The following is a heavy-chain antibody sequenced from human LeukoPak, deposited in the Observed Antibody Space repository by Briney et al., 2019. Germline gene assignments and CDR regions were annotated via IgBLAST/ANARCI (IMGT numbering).Heavy chain of an antibody. D-gene: IGHD4-17*01. CDR3: ARGEDGDYYFQH. CDR2: INHSGSS. CDR1: GGSFSGYY. V-gene: IGHV4-34*01. Sequence: SETLSLTCAVYGGSFSGYYWSWIRQPPGSRQEWIGEINHSGSSNYNPSLRSRVTISVDTSKNQFSLKLSSVTAADTAVYYCARGEDGDYYFQHWGQGTLVTVSS. J-gene: IGHJ1*01.